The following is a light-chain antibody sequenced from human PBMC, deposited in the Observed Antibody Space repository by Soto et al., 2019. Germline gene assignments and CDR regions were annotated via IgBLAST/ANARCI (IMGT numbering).Light chain of an antibody. CDR3: SSFTGSTYV. Sequence: QSALTQPASVSGSPGQSSTISCTGTSSDVGGYNYVSWYQQHPGKAPKLMIYDVSNRPSGVSNRFSGSKSGNTASLTISGLQAEDEADFYCSSFTGSTYVFGTGTKVTVL. CDR1: SSDVGGYNY. V-gene: IGLV2-14*03. CDR2: DVS. J-gene: IGLJ1*01.